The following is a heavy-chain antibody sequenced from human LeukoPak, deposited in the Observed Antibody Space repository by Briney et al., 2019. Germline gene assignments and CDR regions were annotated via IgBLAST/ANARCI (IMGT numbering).Heavy chain of an antibody. V-gene: IGHV3-11*01. J-gene: IGHJ4*02. CDR3: ATLPFTERSY. D-gene: IGHD3-10*01. CDR1: RFTFNDYY. CDR2: ITSSGSTI. Sequence: GGSLRLSCAASRFTFNDYYMSWIRQAPGKGLEWISYITSSGSTIYYADSVKGRFTVSRDNAKNSLYLQMNSLGAEDTAVYYCATLPFTERSYWGQGTLVTVSS.